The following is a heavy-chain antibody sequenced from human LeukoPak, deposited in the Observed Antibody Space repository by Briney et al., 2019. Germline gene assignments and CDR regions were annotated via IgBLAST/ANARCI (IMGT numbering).Heavy chain of an antibody. D-gene: IGHD1-26*01. J-gene: IGHJ4*02. V-gene: IGHV3-30-3*01. CDR1: GFTFSSYA. CDR3: ASQRITSGSYY. Sequence: PGRSLRLSCAASGFTFSSYAMHWVRQAPGKGLEWVAVISYDGSNKYYADSVKGRFTISRDNSKNTLYLQMNSLRAEDTAVYYCASQRITSGSYYWGQGTLVTVSS. CDR2: ISYDGSNK.